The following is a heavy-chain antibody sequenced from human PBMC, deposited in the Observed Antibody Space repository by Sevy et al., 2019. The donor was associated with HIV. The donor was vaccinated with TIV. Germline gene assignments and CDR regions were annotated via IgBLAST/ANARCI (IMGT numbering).Heavy chain of an antibody. CDR2: ISYDGSNK. CDR1: GFTFSSYA. CDR3: ARGRDAFDI. Sequence: GGSLRLSCAASGFTFSSYAMHWVRQAPGKGLEWVALISYDGSNKYYADSVKGRFTISRDNSKNTLYLQMNSLRAEDTAVYYCARGRDAFDIWGQGTMVTVSS. V-gene: IGHV3-30-3*01. J-gene: IGHJ3*02.